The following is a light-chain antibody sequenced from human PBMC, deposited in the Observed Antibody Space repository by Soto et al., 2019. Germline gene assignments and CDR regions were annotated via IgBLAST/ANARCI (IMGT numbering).Light chain of an antibody. CDR3: QQSGYSPIT. J-gene: IGKJ5*01. CDR2: GAS. V-gene: IGKV3-20*01. CDR1: QSVSSSF. Sequence: EIVLTQSPGTLSLSPGARAPLSCRASQSVSSSFLGWYQQKRGQAPRLLMFGASSRATGIPDRFSGSGSGTDFTLTIYRLEPEDFAVYYCQQSGYSPITFGQGTRLEIK.